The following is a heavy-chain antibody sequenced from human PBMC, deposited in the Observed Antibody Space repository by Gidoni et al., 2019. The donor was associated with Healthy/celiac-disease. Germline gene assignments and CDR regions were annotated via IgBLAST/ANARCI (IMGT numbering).Heavy chain of an antibody. V-gene: IGHV3-30*02. D-gene: IGHD1-26*01. CDR3: AKDQREGPFDY. Sequence: TISRDNSKNTLYLQMNSLRAEDTAVYYCAKDQREGPFDYWGQGTLVTVSS. J-gene: IGHJ4*02.